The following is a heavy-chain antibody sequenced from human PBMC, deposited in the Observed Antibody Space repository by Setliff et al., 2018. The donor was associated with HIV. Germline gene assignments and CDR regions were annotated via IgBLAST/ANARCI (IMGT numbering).Heavy chain of an antibody. CDR2: INHSGST. V-gene: IGHV4-38-2*01. D-gene: IGHD6-13*01. CDR3: ARILVAAAGTGFDP. CDR1: GYSISSGFY. Sequence: PSETLSLTCAVSGYSISSGFYWGWIRQPPGKGLEWIGEINHSGSTNYNPSLKSRVTISVDTSKNQFSLKVTSVTAADTAVYYCARILVAAAGTGFDPWGQGILVTVSS. J-gene: IGHJ5*02.